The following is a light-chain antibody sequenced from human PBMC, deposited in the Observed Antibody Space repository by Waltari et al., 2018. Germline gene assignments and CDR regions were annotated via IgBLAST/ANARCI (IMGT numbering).Light chain of an antibody. Sequence: QSALTQPASVSGSPGQSITISCTGTSSDVGSYNFVSWYQHHPGKAPKLIIYEVTKRPVGVSDRVSGSKSDNTASLTISGLQAEDEADYYCFSYAGSSTFKFGGGTMLTVL. CDR2: EVT. CDR3: FSYAGSSTFK. CDR1: SSDVGSYNF. J-gene: IGLJ2*01. V-gene: IGLV2-23*02.